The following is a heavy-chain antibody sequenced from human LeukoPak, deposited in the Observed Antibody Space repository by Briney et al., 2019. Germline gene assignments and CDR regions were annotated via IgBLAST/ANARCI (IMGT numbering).Heavy chain of an antibody. J-gene: IGHJ4*02. CDR1: GFTFSSYA. CDR2: ISYDGSNK. V-gene: IGHV3-30-3*01. CDR3: ARAHTYYYDSSGYPTSLFDY. D-gene: IGHD3-22*01. Sequence: GGSLRLSCAASGFTFSSYAMHWVRQAPGKGLEWVAVISYDGSNKYYADSVKGRFTISRDNSKNTLYLQMNSLRAEDTAVYYCARAHTYYYDSSGYPTSLFDYWGQGTLVTVSS.